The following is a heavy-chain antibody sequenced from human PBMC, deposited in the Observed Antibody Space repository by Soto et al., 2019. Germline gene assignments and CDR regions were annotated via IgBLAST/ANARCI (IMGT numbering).Heavy chain of an antibody. D-gene: IGHD3-10*01. Sequence: PSETLSLTCTVSGASISSGGYYWNWIRQLPGKGLEWIGYIYYSGSTYYNPSLQSRITISVDTSKNKFSLKVTSVTAADTAVYYCATFDRWEVTFEHWGQGTQVTVSS. CDR2: IYYSGST. V-gene: IGHV4-31*03. CDR3: ATFDRWEVTFEH. CDR1: GASISSGGYY. J-gene: IGHJ4*02.